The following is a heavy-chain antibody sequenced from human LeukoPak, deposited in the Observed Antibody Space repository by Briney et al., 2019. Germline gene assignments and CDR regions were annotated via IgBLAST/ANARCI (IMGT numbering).Heavy chain of an antibody. Sequence: SETLSLTCTVSGGSISSYHWSWIRQPPGKGLGCIGYIYYSGSTNYNPSLKSRVNISVDTSKNQFSLKLSSVTAADTAVYYCARARNYYDSSDYYYEGDAFDIWGQGTMVTVSS. CDR1: GGSISSYH. CDR3: ARARNYYDSSDYYYEGDAFDI. V-gene: IGHV4-59*01. D-gene: IGHD3-22*01. CDR2: IYYSGST. J-gene: IGHJ3*02.